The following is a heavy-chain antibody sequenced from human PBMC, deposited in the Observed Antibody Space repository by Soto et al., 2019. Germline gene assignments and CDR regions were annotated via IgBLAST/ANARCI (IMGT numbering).Heavy chain of an antibody. CDR3: AREDGYCSSTSGYAFDI. D-gene: IGHD2-2*03. Sequence: EVQLVESGGGLVQPGGSLRLSCAASGFTFSSYWMSWVRQAPGKGLEWVANIKQDGSEKYYVDSVKGRFTISRDNAKNSLYLQMNSLRAEDTAVYYCAREDGYCSSTSGYAFDIWGQGTMVTVSS. CDR1: GFTFSSYW. J-gene: IGHJ3*02. V-gene: IGHV3-7*01. CDR2: IKQDGSEK.